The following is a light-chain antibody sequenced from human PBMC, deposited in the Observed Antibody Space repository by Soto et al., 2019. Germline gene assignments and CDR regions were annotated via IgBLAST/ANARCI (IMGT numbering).Light chain of an antibody. J-gene: IGLJ1*01. CDR2: EVS. Sequence: QSALTQPASVSGSPGQSITISCTGTSSDVGGYNYVSWYQQHPGKAPKLMIFEVSNRPSGISIRFSGSKSGNTASLTISGLQTEDEADYYCSSYAGNNDYVFGTGTKVTVL. CDR3: SSYAGNNDYV. V-gene: IGLV2-14*01. CDR1: SSDVGGYNY.